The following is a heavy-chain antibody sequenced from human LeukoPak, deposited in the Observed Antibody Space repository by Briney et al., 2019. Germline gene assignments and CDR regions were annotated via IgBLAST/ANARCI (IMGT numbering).Heavy chain of an antibody. CDR1: GYSFITYG. CDR3: VRYNDRDGTPDY. D-gene: IGHD1-1*01. CDR2: ISTYTGNT. Sequence: RASVKVSCKTSGYSFITYGISWVRQAPGQGLEWMGWISTYTGNTKYSQKVQGRVTMTTDTSTGTAYMEVWSLRSDDTAVYYCVRYNDRDGTPDYWGQGTLIVVSS. V-gene: IGHV1-18*01. J-gene: IGHJ4*02.